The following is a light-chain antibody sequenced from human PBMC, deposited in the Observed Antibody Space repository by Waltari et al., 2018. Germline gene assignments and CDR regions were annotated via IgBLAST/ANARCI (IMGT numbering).Light chain of an antibody. V-gene: IGLV2-23*01. CDR2: EGS. Sequence: QSALTQPASVSGSPGQSITISCTGTSSDVGSYNLFSWYQHHPRKAPQLMIYEGSKRPSGVSTRFSGSKSDNMASLTISGLQAEDEADYYCCSYGGSSSNWVFGGGTKLTVL. CDR1: SSDVGSYNL. J-gene: IGLJ3*02. CDR3: CSYGGSSSNWV.